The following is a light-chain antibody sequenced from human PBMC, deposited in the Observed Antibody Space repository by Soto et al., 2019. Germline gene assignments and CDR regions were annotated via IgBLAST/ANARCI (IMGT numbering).Light chain of an antibody. V-gene: IGLV1-51*02. J-gene: IGLJ3*02. CDR1: SSNIGNNY. Sequence: QSVLTQPPSVSAAPGQKVTISCSGSSSNIGNNYVSWYQQLPGTAPKLFIYENNKRPSGIPDRFSGSKSGTSATLGITGLQTGDEADYYCGTWDNSLSAWVFGGGTKLTVL. CDR3: GTWDNSLSAWV. CDR2: ENN.